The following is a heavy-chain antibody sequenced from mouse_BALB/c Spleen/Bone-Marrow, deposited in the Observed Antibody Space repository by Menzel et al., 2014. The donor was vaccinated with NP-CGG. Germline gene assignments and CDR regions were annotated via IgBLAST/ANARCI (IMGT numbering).Heavy chain of an antibody. J-gene: IGHJ1*01. Sequence: LEESGGGLVTPGGTLTLTCTVSGFIVSNYGVSWVRQAPGKGLEWIGYIYSNGSTWYANWAKGRFTFSKTSTTVDLKVTSLTIEDTAIYFCARLWDIWGPGTLVTVSS. CDR1: GFIVSNYG. D-gene: IGHD3-3*01. V-gene: IGHV5-6-5*01. CDR2: IYSNGST. CDR3: ARLWDI.